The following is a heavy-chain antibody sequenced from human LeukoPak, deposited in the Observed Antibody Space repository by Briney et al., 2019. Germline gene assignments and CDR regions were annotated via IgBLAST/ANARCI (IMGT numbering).Heavy chain of an antibody. CDR3: ARHVEHAAYFHH. CDR1: GVSISDFH. J-gene: IGHJ4*02. CDR2: ITNSWDA. Sequence: PSETLSLTGTVAGVSISDFHWSWLRQSPEKGLEWIGWITNSWDANYNPSLESRLAMSAETTKSQLSLRVTSVTDADTAVYYCARHVEHAAYFHHWGQGILVTVSS. V-gene: IGHV4-59*08. D-gene: IGHD1/OR15-1a*01.